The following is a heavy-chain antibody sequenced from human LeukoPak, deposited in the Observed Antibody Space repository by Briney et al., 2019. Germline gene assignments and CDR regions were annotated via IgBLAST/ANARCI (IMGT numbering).Heavy chain of an antibody. Sequence: GGSLRLSCAASGFTFSSYTMHWVRQAPGKGVEWVAVMSNDGNYYADSEKGRFTISRDNSKNTLYLQMNSLRPEDTAVYYCARDGGGGGSYPDYWGQGTLVTASS. D-gene: IGHD1-26*01. CDR2: MSNDGN. CDR1: GFTFSSYT. V-gene: IGHV3-30*04. J-gene: IGHJ4*02. CDR3: ARDGGGGGSYPDY.